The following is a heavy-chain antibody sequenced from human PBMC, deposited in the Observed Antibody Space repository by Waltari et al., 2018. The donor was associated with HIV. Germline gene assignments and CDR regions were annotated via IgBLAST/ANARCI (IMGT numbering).Heavy chain of an antibody. Sequence: VELVESGGGLFKPGQSLRLSCNASGIAFDLFTMTWVRQAPGRGLELVASISRASYFSYYSDSVKGRISISRDNAKKSLFLQINSLTADDTGLYFCVRDRTSMTTGDFDSWGQGVPVIVSS. V-gene: IGHV3-21*02. D-gene: IGHD1-1*01. J-gene: IGHJ4*02. CDR1: GIAFDLFT. CDR2: ISRASYFS. CDR3: VRDRTSMTTGDFDS.